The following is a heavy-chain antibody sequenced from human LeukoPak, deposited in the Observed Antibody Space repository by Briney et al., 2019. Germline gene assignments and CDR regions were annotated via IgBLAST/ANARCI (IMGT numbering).Heavy chain of an antibody. V-gene: IGHV3-23*01. J-gene: IGHJ4*02. CDR2: ISGSGGST. Sequence: HPGGSLRLSCAASGFTFSSYAMSWVRQAPGKGLEWVSAISGSGGSTYYADSVKGRFTISRDNSKNTLYLQMNSLRAEDTAVYYCARETIGGELLDYWGQGTLVTVSS. CDR1: GFTFSSYA. D-gene: IGHD1-26*01. CDR3: ARETIGGELLDY.